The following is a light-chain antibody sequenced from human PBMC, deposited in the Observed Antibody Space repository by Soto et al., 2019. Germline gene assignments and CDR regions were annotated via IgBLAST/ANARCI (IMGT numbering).Light chain of an antibody. CDR2: WAS. CDR1: QSVLYNSNNKNY. Sequence: DIVMTQSPDSLAVSLGERATINCKSSQSVLYNSNNKNYLAWYQQRPGQPPKLLIYWASTRESGVPDRFGGSGSGTDFTVTITSLQAEDVAVYYCQQYESTPPTFGQGTKLEIK. V-gene: IGKV4-1*01. J-gene: IGKJ2*01. CDR3: QQYESTPPT.